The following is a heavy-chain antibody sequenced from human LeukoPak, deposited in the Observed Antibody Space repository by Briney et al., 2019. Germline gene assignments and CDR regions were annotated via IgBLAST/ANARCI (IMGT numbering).Heavy chain of an antibody. Sequence: PGGSLRLSCAASGFTFSNYGMHWVRQAPGKGLEWVAVIWDDGSNEYYADSVKGRFTIFRDNSKNTLYLQMNSLRAEDTAVYYCARGAGTAMVTSIDYWGQGTLVTVSS. CDR2: IWDDGSNE. J-gene: IGHJ4*02. CDR1: GFTFSNYG. CDR3: ARGAGTAMVTSIDY. D-gene: IGHD5-18*01. V-gene: IGHV3-33*01.